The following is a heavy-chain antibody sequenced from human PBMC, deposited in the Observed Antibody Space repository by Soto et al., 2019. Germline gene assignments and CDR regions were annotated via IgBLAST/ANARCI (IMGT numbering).Heavy chain of an antibody. V-gene: IGHV3-30-3*01. J-gene: IGHJ4*02. CDR3: AVGGGRRGYSGYGGLVY. Sequence: QVQLVESGGGVVQPGRSLRLSCAASGFTFSSYAMHWVRQAPGKGLEWVAVISYDGSNKYYADSVKGRFTISRDNSKNTLYLQMNSLRAEDTAVYYCAVGGGRRGYSGYGGLVYWGQGTLVTVSS. CDR2: ISYDGSNK. D-gene: IGHD5-12*01. CDR1: GFTFSSYA.